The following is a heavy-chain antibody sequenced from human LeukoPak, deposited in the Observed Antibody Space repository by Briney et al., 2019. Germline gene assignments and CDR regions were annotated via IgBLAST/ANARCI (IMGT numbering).Heavy chain of an antibody. V-gene: IGHV3-23*01. CDR1: GFTFSNYA. D-gene: IGHD5-24*01. CDR2: ISGGGSPT. Sequence: GGSLRLSCSASGFTFSNYAMSWVRQAPGQGLEWVSTISGGGSPTYSADSVKGRFTISRDNSKSTLYLQMNSLRAEDTAVYYCARDLDDYNALPPFFQHWGQGTLVTVSS. CDR3: ARDLDDYNALPPFFQH. J-gene: IGHJ1*01.